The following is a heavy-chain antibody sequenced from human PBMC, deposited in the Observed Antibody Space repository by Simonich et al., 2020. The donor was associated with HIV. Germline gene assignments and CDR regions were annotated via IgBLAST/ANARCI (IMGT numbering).Heavy chain of an antibody. V-gene: IGHV4-34*04. D-gene: IGHD5-12*01. J-gene: IGHJ4*02. CDR1: GGSFSGYY. CDR3: ARRSGYALDY. Sequence: QVHLQQWGAGLLKPSETLSLTCAVYGGSFSGYYWSWIHQPPGKGLEWIGEIDHSESTSNNPSLKIRGTMSVDTSKNQFSLKLTSVTAADTAVYYCARRSGYALDYWGQGTLVTVSS. CDR2: IDHSEST.